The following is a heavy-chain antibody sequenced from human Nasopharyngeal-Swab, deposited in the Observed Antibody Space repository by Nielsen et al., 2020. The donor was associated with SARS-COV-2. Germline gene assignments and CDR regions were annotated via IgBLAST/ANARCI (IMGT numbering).Heavy chain of an antibody. J-gene: IGHJ5*02. V-gene: IGHV4-59*11. CDR3: AKEGATGWFDP. CDR2: ISHNSGT. Sequence: SETLSLTCTVSGVSISSQYWSWIRQPQGKGLEWIGYISHNSGTNYKPSLKSRVTMFMDTYKNQFSLKLRSVTAADTAVYYCAKEGATGWFDPWGQGTLVTVSS. CDR1: GVSISSQY.